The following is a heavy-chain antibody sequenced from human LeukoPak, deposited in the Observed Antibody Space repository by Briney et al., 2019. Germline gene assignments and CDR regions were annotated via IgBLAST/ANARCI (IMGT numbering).Heavy chain of an antibody. CDR3: ARGRPYSSSRAGPFLYYMDV. Sequence: GASVKVSCKASGYTFTSYDINWVRQATGQGLEWMGWMNPNSGNTGYAQKFQGRVTMTRNTSISTAYMELSSLRSEDTAVYYCARGRPYSSSRAGPFLYYMDVWGKGTTVTVSS. CDR1: GYTFTSYD. CDR2: MNPNSGNT. J-gene: IGHJ6*03. D-gene: IGHD6-13*01. V-gene: IGHV1-8*01.